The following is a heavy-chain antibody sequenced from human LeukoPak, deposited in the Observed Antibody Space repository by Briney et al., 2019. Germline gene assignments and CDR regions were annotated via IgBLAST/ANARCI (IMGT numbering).Heavy chain of an antibody. Sequence: ASVKVSCKASGYTFTGYYMHWVRQAPGQGLEWMGWINPNSGGTNYAQKFQGRVTMTRDTSISTAYMELRSLRSDDTAVYYCATRGGSGDDAFDIWGQGTMVTVSS. D-gene: IGHD6-19*01. CDR1: GYTFTGYY. V-gene: IGHV1-2*02. CDR2: INPNSGGT. J-gene: IGHJ3*02. CDR3: ATRGGSGDDAFDI.